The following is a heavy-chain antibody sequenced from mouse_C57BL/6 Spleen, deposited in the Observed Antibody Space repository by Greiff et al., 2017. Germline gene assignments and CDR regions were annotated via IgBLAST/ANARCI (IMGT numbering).Heavy chain of an antibody. J-gene: IGHJ3*01. CDR2: ISDGGSYT. V-gene: IGHV5-4*01. CDR3: ARDLDSSGYWFAY. Sequence: EVQLKESGGGLVKPGGSLKLSCAASGFTFSSYAMSWVRQTPEKRLEWVATISDGGSYTYYPDNVKGRFTISRDNAKNNLYLQMSHLKSEDTAMYYCARDLDSSGYWFAYWGQGTLVTVSA. D-gene: IGHD3-2*02. CDR1: GFTFSSYA.